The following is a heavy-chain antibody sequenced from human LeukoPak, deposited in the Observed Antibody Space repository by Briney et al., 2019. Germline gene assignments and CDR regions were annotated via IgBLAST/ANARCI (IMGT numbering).Heavy chain of an antibody. Sequence: PGGSLRLSCAASGFTFSSYWISWVRQAPGKGLEWVANIKQDGSEKYYVDSVKGRFTISRDNAKNSLYLQMNSLRAEDTAVYYCARERGYDGDTDAFDIWGQGTMVTVSS. CDR1: GFTFSSYW. V-gene: IGHV3-7*01. J-gene: IGHJ3*02. D-gene: IGHD4-17*01. CDR2: IKQDGSEK. CDR3: ARERGYDGDTDAFDI.